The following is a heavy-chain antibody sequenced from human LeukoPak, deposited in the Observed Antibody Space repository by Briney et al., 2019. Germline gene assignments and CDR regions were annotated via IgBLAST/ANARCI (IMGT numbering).Heavy chain of an antibody. D-gene: IGHD3-10*01. Sequence: QAGGSLRLSCAASGFTFSSYAMSWVRQAPGKGLEWVSAISGSGGSTYYADSVKGRFTISRDNSKNTLYLQMNSLRAEDTAVYYCAKDSSRGFGEYDYWGQGTLVTVSS. CDR2: ISGSGGST. CDR1: GFTFSSYA. J-gene: IGHJ4*02. V-gene: IGHV3-23*01. CDR3: AKDSSRGFGEYDY.